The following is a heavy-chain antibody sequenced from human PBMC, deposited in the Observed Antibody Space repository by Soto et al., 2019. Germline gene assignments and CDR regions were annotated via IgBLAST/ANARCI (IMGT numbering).Heavy chain of an antibody. Sequence: SETLSLTCTVSGGSISSSSYYWGWIRQPPGKGLEWIGSIYYSGSTYYNPSLKSRVTISVDTSKNQFSLKLSSVTAADTAVYYCARLTALAAFDIRGQGTMVTVPS. CDR3: ARLTALAAFDI. D-gene: IGHD2-21*02. J-gene: IGHJ3*02. CDR2: IYYSGST. CDR1: GGSISSSSYY. V-gene: IGHV4-39*01.